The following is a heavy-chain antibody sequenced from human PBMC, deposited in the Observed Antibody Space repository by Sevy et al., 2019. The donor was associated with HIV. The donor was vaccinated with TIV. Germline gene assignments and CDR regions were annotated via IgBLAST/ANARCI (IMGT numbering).Heavy chain of an antibody. CDR3: TTEARYCSSTSCYFYYYYYMDV. CDR1: GFTFSNAW. J-gene: IGHJ6*03. V-gene: IGHV3-15*01. Sequence: GGSLRLSCAASGFTFSNAWMSWVRQAPGKGLEWVGRIKSKTDGGTTDYAAPVKGRFTISRDDSKNTLYLQMNSLKTEDTAVYYCTTEARYCSSTSCYFYYYYYMDVWGKGTTVTVSS. CDR2: IKSKTDGGTT. D-gene: IGHD2-2*01.